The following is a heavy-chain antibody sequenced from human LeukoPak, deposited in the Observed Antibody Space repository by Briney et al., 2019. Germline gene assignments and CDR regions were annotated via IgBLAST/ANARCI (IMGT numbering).Heavy chain of an antibody. V-gene: IGHV4-39*07. J-gene: IGHJ3*02. CDR2: IYHSGIT. CDR1: GGSISSSSYY. Sequence: SETLSLTCTASGGSISSSSYYWGWIRQPPGKGLEWIGSIYHSGITYYNPSLKSRVTIAVETSKNQFSLKLSSVTAAGKAVYYCARSCRILDIVATIRARLGGNGFDIWGQGTMVTVSS. D-gene: IGHD5-12*01. CDR3: ARSCRILDIVATIRARLGGNGFDI.